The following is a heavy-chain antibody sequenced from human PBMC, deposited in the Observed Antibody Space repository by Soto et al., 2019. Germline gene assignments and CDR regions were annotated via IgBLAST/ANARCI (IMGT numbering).Heavy chain of an antibody. CDR1: GYTFATYA. Sequence: QVRLVPYGTEVKKPGASVMVSCPATGYTFATYAIHWVRQAPGQDFECTGWINAGNGNTRNSQKFQGRVTSTRDTSATTAHMEVGSLRFEDTAVTYCVRDASGWGVTNGSFGVNVWGQGTRV. D-gene: IGHD3-16*01. CDR3: VRDASGWGVTNGSFGVNV. V-gene: IGHV1-3*01. CDR2: INAGNGNT. J-gene: IGHJ6*02.